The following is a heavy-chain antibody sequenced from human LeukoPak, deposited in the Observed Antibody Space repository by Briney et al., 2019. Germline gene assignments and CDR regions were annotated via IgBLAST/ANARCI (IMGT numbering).Heavy chain of an antibody. Sequence: ASVTVSCKTSGYTFTDYYIHWVRQAPGQGLEWMGWINPNSGATNYAQKFQGRVTMTRDTSISTAYMELSRLRSDDTAVYYCAREGDCSGGSCYFDYWGQGTLVTVSS. D-gene: IGHD2-15*01. CDR2: INPNSGAT. J-gene: IGHJ4*02. CDR3: AREGDCSGGSCYFDY. V-gene: IGHV1-2*02. CDR1: GYTFTDYY.